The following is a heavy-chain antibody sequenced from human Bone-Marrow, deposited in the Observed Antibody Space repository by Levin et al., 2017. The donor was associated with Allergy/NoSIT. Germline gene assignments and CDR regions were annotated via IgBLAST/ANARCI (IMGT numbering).Heavy chain of an antibody. D-gene: IGHD3-9*01. Sequence: HGESLKISCAASGFSFSNFALYWVRQAPGKGLEWVAFISYDGSKTSYGDSVKGRFTISRDNSKNTLYLQMNSLRSEDTALYYCARPFSNLVARFDSWGPGTLVTVSS. V-gene: IGHV3-30*01. CDR3: ARPFSNLVARFDS. CDR1: GFSFSNFA. J-gene: IGHJ4*02. CDR2: ISYDGSKT.